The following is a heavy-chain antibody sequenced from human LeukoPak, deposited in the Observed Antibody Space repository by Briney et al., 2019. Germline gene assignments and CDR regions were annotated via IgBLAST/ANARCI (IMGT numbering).Heavy chain of an antibody. CDR3: AKDWGGIAAAYY. D-gene: IGHD6-13*01. Sequence: GGSLRLSCAASGFTFSSYGMHWVRQAPGKGLEWVAVISYDGSNKYYADSVKGRFTISRGNSKNTLYLQMNSLRAEDTAVYYCAKDWGGIAAAYYWGQGTLVTVSS. CDR2: ISYDGSNK. J-gene: IGHJ4*02. CDR1: GFTFSSYG. V-gene: IGHV3-30*18.